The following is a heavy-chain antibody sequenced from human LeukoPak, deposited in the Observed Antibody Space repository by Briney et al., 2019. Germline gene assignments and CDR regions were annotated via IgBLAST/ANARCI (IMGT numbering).Heavy chain of an antibody. V-gene: IGHV4-59*12. CDR3: ARDPAYSSSWYAYFDY. J-gene: IGHJ4*02. CDR2: IYHSGST. D-gene: IGHD6-13*01. Sequence: SETLSLTCTVSGGSISSYYWSWIRQPPGKGLEWIGYIYHSGSTNYNPSLKSRVTISVDTSKNQFSLKLSSVTAADTAVYYCARDPAYSSSWYAYFDYWGQGTLVTVSS. CDR1: GGSISSYY.